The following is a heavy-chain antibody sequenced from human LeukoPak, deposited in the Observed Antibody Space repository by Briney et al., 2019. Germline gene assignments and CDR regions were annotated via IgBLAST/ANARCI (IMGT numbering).Heavy chain of an antibody. J-gene: IGHJ4*02. V-gene: IGHV3-7*01. Sequence: PGGSLRLSCAVSGFTFSSYWMSWVRQAPGKGLEWVANINQDGSEKYYVDSVKGRFTISRDNGKNSLYLRMNSLRAEDTAVYYCARYGYYDSSGYYSLLFDYWGQGILVTVSS. CDR1: GFTFSSYW. D-gene: IGHD3-22*01. CDR3: ARYGYYDSSGYYSLLFDY. CDR2: INQDGSEK.